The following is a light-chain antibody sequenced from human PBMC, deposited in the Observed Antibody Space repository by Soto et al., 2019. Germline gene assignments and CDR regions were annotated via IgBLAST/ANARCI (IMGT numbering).Light chain of an antibody. CDR2: DAS. J-gene: IGKJ5*01. CDR1: QSISSY. V-gene: IGKV3-11*01. Sequence: EIVLTQSPATLSLPPGERATLACRASQSISSYLAWYKQKPGQAPRRLIYDASNRATGIPAKFSGSGSGTDFTLTISSLEPGDSAVYYCQQRGNWPITFGQGTRLEIK. CDR3: QQRGNWPIT.